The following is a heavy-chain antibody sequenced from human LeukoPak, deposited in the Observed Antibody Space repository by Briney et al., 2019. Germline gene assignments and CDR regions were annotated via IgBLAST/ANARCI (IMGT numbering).Heavy chain of an antibody. CDR2: IYTGANA. CDR3: ARGGLYANIRYDY. J-gene: IGHJ4*02. Sequence: PSETLSLTCTVSGGSVINYYRTWIRQPPGKGLEWIGYIYTGANAEYNPSLRSRVTISVDTSKNQSPLNLNSATTADTAVYYCARGGLYANIRYDYWGQGALVTVSS. D-gene: IGHD3/OR15-3a*01. V-gene: IGHV4-59*02. CDR1: GGSVINYY.